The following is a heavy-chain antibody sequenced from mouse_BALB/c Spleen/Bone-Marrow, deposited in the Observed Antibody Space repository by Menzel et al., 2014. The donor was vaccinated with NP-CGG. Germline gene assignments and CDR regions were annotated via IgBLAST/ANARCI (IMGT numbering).Heavy chain of an antibody. CDR3: ARHAYYEQTEASFVY. CDR2: ISGGGSYT. J-gene: IGHJ3*01. D-gene: IGHD2-10*01. V-gene: IGHV5-9-2*01. Sequence: EVKLVESGGGLVKSGGSLKLSCAASGFTFNNYGMSWVRQTPEKRLEWVATISGGGSYTFYPDSVKGRFTISRDNAKNALYLQLRRLRSEDTALYYCARHAYYEQTEASFVYWGQGTLVTVSA. CDR1: GFTFNNYG.